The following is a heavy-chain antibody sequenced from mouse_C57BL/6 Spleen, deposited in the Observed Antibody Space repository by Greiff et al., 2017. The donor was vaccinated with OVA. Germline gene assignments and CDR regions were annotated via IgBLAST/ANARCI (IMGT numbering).Heavy chain of an antibody. Sequence: VQLQQSGAELARPGASVKLSCKASGYTFTSYGMSWVKQRTGQGLEWIGEIDPRSGNTYYNEKFKGKATLTADKSSSTAYMALRSLTSEDAAVYFCARDTTLVVDYWGQGTTLTVSS. D-gene: IGHD1-1*01. CDR1: GYTFTSYG. V-gene: IGHV1-81*01. J-gene: IGHJ2*01. CDR2: IDPRSGNT. CDR3: ARDTTLVVDY.